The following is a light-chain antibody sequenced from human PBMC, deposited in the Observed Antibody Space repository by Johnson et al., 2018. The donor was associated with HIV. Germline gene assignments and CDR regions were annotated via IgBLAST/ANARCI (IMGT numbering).Light chain of an antibody. CDR2: DNN. CDR3: GTWDSSLSAVV. CDR1: SSNIGNNY. J-gene: IGLJ1*01. Sequence: QSVLTQPPSVSAAPGQKVTISCSGSSSNIGNNYVSWYQQLPGTAPKLLIYDNNNRSSGIPDRFSGSKSGTSATLGITALQTGDEADYYCGTWDSSLSAVVFGTGTKVTVL. V-gene: IGLV1-51*01.